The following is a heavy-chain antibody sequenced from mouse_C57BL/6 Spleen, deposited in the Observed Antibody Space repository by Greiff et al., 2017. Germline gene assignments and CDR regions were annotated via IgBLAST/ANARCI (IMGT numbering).Heavy chain of an antibody. CDR2: IDPSDSYT. CDR1: GYTFTSYW. J-gene: IGHJ2*01. CDR3: ASREGGNFDLDY. Sequence: VKLQQPGAELVMPGASVKLSCKASGYTFTSYWMHWVKQRPGQGLEWIGEIDPSDSYTHSNQKFKGKSTLTVDKSASTAYMQLSSLTSADSAVYYCASREGGNFDLDYWGQGTTLTVSS. D-gene: IGHD2-1*01. V-gene: IGHV1-69*01.